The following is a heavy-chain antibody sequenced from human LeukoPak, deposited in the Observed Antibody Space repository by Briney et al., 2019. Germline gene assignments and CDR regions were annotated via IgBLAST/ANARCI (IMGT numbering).Heavy chain of an antibody. Sequence: GSLRLSCAASGFTFDDYAMHWVRQAPGKGLEWVAVIWYDGSNKYYADSVKGRFTISRDNSKNTLYLQKNSLRAEDTAVYYCAREAVAPSGIAAAGTSFHFDYWGQGTLVTVSS. V-gene: IGHV3-33*08. CDR2: IWYDGSNK. J-gene: IGHJ4*02. D-gene: IGHD6-13*01. CDR3: AREAVAPSGIAAAGTSFHFDY. CDR1: GFTFDDYA.